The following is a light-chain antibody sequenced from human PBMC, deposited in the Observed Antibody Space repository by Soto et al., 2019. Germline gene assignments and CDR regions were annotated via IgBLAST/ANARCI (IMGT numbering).Light chain of an antibody. CDR3: QQRSYPIT. J-gene: IGKJ5*01. Sequence: EIVMTQSPATLSVSPGERATLSCRASQSVSSNLAWYQQKPGQAPRLLIYASSNRATGIPDRFSGSASGTDFTLTINRLEPEDFAVYYCQQRSYPITFGQGTRLEIK. V-gene: IGKV3D-15*01. CDR1: QSVSSN. CDR2: ASS.